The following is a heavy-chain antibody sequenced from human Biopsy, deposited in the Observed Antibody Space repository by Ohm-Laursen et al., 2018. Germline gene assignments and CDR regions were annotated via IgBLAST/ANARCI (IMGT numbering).Heavy chain of an antibody. J-gene: IGHJ2*01. CDR1: GDPISSYY. D-gene: IGHD3-22*01. CDR2: VYYTGNT. V-gene: IGHV4-59*01. Sequence: SETLSLTWTVSGDPISSYYWSWIRQPPGKGLQWIGYVYYTGNTDYNPSLQSRVTISVDTSKNHFSLRLRSVTPADTAIYYCARDRGYYSDRTVPGYFDLWGRGTLVTVSS. CDR3: ARDRGYYSDRTVPGYFDL.